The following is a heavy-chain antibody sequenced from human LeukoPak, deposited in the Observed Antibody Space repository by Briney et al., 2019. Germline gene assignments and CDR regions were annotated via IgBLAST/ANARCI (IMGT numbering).Heavy chain of an antibody. CDR3: ARAGYSSEFDS. CDR2: INSDGYSI. J-gene: IGHJ5*01. Sequence: GGSLRLSCAASGFSFSGYWMHWVRQAPGKGLVWVSRINSDGYSITYADSVKGRFTISRDNAKNTLYLQMNSLIAEDTAVYFCARAGYSSEFDSWGQGTLVTVSS. D-gene: IGHD6-19*01. CDR1: GFSFSGYW. V-gene: IGHV3-74*03.